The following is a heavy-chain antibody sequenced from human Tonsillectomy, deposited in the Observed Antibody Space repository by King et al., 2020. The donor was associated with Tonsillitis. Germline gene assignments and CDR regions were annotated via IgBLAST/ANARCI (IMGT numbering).Heavy chain of an antibody. J-gene: IGHJ4*02. CDR2: ISYDGSNK. D-gene: IGHD5-12*01. CDR1: GFTFSSYA. V-gene: IGHV3-30-3*01. Sequence: VQLVESGGGVVQPGRSLRLSCAASGFTFSSYAMHWVRQAPGKGLEWVAVISYDGSNKYYADSVKGRFTISRDNSKNTLYLQMNSLRAEDTAVYYCARADIGGYDFDYWGQGTLVTVSS. CDR3: ARADIGGYDFDY.